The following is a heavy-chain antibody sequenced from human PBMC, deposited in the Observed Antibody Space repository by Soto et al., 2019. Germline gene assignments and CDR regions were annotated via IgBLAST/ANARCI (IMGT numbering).Heavy chain of an antibody. CDR1: GYTFTSYA. CDR2: INAGNGNT. D-gene: IGHD6-19*01. J-gene: IGHJ4*02. CDR3: AKSKGGWTLDF. V-gene: IGHV1-3*01. Sequence: ASVKVSCKASGYTFTSYAMHWVRQAPGQRLEWMGWINAGNGNTKYSQKFQGRVTITRDTSASTADMELSGLTSEDTAVYYCAKSKGGWTLDFWGPGTLITVSS.